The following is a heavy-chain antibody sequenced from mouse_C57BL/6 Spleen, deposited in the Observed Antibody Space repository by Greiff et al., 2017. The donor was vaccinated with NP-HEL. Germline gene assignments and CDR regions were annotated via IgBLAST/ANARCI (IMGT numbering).Heavy chain of an antibody. V-gene: IGHV1-26*01. J-gene: IGHJ4*01. CDR2: INPNNGGT. Sequence: EVQLQQSGPELVKPGASVKISCKASGYTFTDYYMNWVKQSHGKSLEWIGDINPNNGGTSYIQKFKGKATLTVDKSSSTAYMELRSLTSEDSAVYYCARRGDYGAMDYWGQGTSVTVSS. CDR1: GYTFTDYY. CDR3: ARRGDYGAMDY.